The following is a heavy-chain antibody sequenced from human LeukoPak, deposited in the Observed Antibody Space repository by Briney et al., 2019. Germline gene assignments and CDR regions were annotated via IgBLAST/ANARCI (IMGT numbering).Heavy chain of an antibody. J-gene: IGHJ4*02. CDR3: ARYSSSWYLGSYFDY. D-gene: IGHD6-13*01. CDR1: GFTFTSYA. V-gene: IGHV4-59*01. Sequence: PGGSLRLSCAASGFTFTSYAMSWVRQPPGKGLEWIGYIYYSGSTNHNPSLKSRVTISVDTSKNQFSLKLSSVTAADTAVYYCARYSSSWYLGSYFDYWGQGTLVTVSS. CDR2: IYYSGST.